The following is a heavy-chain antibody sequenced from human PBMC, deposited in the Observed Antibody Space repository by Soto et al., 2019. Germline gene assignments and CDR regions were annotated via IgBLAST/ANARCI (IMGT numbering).Heavy chain of an antibody. CDR1: GFSLSTSGVC. CDR3: IQSRCGGDCLQSYASHYYYGMDV. Sequence: QITLKESGPTLVKPTQTLTLTCTFSGFSLSTSGVCVGWIRQPPGKALEWLALIYWDDDKRYSPSLRSRLTINKDTSKNQVVLTMTNMDPVDTATYYCIQSRCGGDCLQSYASHYYYGMDVWGQGTTVTVSS. CDR2: IYWDDDK. D-gene: IGHD2-21*02. V-gene: IGHV2-5*02. J-gene: IGHJ6*02.